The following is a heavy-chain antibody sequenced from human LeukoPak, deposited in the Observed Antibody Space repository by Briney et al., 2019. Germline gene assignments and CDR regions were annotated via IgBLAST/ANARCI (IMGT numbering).Heavy chain of an antibody. Sequence: SETLSLTCIVSGSSITSLHSWGWIRQPPGKGLEWVASMYHSGKPYYNPSLKSRVTISADTSKNQFPLKLTSVTAADRAIYYCARAYEDYMDVWGKGTTVTVSS. D-gene: IGHD5-12*01. CDR2: MYHSGKP. CDR1: GSSITSLHS. J-gene: IGHJ6*03. V-gene: IGHV4-38-2*02. CDR3: ARAYEDYMDV.